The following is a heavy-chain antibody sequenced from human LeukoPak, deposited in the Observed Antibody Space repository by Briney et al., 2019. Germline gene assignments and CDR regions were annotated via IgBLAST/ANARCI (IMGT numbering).Heavy chain of an antibody. CDR3: AKDEFGELSSDAFDI. CDR2: ISGSGGST. D-gene: IGHD3-10*01. J-gene: IGHJ3*02. V-gene: IGHV3-23*01. CDR1: GFTFSSYA. Sequence: GGSLRLSCAASGFTFSSYAMSWVRQAPGKGLEWVSAISGSGGSTYYADSVKGRFTISRDNSKITLYLQMNSLRAEDTAVYYCAKDEFGELSSDAFDIWGQGTMVTVSS.